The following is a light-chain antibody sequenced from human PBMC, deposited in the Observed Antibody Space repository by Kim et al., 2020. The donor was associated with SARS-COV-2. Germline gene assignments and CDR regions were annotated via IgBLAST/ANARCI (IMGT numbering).Light chain of an antibody. CDR3: NSRDTSGHHWV. CDR1: SLRSYD. CDR2: GKS. V-gene: IGLV3-19*01. Sequence: SSELTQDPAVSVALGQTVRITCQGDSLRSYDASWYQQKSGQAPVFVLYGKSKRPSGIPDRFSGSRSGNAASLTITGARAEDEADYYCNSRDTSGHHWVFG. J-gene: IGLJ3*02.